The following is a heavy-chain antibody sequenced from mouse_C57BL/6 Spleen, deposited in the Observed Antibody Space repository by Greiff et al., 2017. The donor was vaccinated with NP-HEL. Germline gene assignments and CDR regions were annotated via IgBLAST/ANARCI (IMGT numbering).Heavy chain of an antibody. J-gene: IGHJ3*01. Sequence: EVQLQQSGPELVKPGASVKISCKASGYTFTDYYMNWVKQSHGKSLEWIGDINPNNGGTSYNQQFKGKATLTVDKSSSTAYMELRRLTSEDSSVYYCGKEEDTGLRRFAYWGQGTLVTVSA. CDR1: GYTFTDYY. V-gene: IGHV1-26*01. CDR2: INPNNGGT. CDR3: GKEEDTGLRRFAY. D-gene: IGHD1-2*01.